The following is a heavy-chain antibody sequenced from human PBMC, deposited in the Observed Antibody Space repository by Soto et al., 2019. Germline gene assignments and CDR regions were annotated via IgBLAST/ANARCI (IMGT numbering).Heavy chain of an antibody. CDR1: GFTFSSYG. Sequence: GGSLRLSCAASGFTFSSYGMHWVRQAPGKGLEWVAVIWYDGSNKYYADSVKGRFTISRDNAKNSLYLQMNSLRAEDTAVYYCAREGDSYYDFWSGPLSYYMDVWGKGTTVTVSS. D-gene: IGHD3-3*01. J-gene: IGHJ6*03. V-gene: IGHV3-33*01. CDR2: IWYDGSNK. CDR3: AREGDSYYDFWSGPLSYYMDV.